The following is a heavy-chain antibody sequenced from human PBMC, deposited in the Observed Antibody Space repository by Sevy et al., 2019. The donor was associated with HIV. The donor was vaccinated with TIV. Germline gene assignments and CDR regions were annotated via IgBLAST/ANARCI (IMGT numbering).Heavy chain of an antibody. Sequence: GALRLSCTASGFTFGDYTMSWVRQAPGKGLEWVRFIRSKGNGGTTQNAGAVKVRFTIARDDSKRIAYLQMNSLRTEDTAVYYCTRVEGATDWGMDVWGQGTTVTVSS. CDR1: GFTFGDYT. V-gene: IGHV3-49*04. J-gene: IGHJ6*02. CDR2: IRSKGNGGTT. D-gene: IGHD1-26*01. CDR3: TRVEGATDWGMDV.